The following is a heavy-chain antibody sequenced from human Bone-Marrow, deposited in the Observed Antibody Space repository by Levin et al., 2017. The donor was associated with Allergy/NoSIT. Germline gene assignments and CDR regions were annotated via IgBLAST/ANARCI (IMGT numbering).Heavy chain of an antibody. CDR2: IYHNGIT. CDR1: GASVSGADYY. V-gene: IGHV4-30-4*01. D-gene: IGHD2-2*01. CDR3: ARSPDCTTTSCFSLFDY. Sequence: PSETLSLTCTVSGASVSGADYYWSWIRQPPGKGLEWIGYIYHNGITYYSPSLKSRLTISVDTSENHFSLNLNSVTAADTAVYYCARSPDCTTTSCFSLFDYWGQGTLVTVSS. J-gene: IGHJ4*02.